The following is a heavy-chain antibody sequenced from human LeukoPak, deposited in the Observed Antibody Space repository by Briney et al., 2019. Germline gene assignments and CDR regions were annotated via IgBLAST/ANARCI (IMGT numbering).Heavy chain of an antibody. CDR2: IVGSSGNT. CDR1: GFSFSTYA. Sequence: GSLRLSCAASGFSFSTYAMTWVRQAPGKGLEWVSSIVGSSGNTYYADSVKGRFTISGDNSKNTLYLQMSSLGAEDTAVYYCANPAGYFDSSGYDVDYWGQGTLVTVSS. V-gene: IGHV3-23*01. D-gene: IGHD3-22*01. CDR3: ANPAGYFDSSGYDVDY. J-gene: IGHJ4*02.